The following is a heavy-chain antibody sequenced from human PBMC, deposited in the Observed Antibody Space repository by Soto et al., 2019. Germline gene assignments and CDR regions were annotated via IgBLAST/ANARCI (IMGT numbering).Heavy chain of an antibody. Sequence: PGGSLRLSCAASGFTFSSYGMHWVRQAPGKGLEWVAVIWYDGSNKYYADSVKGRFTISRDNSKNTLYLQMNSLRAEDTAVYYCARARYCSSTSCFRMGPKTDYWGQGTLVTVSS. CDR1: GFTFSSYG. CDR3: ARARYCSSTSCFRMGPKTDY. D-gene: IGHD2-2*01. CDR2: IWYDGSNK. V-gene: IGHV3-33*01. J-gene: IGHJ4*02.